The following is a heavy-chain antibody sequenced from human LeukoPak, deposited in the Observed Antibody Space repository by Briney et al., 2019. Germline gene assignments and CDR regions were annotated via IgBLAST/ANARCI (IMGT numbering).Heavy chain of an antibody. CDR1: GFTFDDYA. Sequence: GGSLRLSCAASGFTFDDYAMHWVRQAPGKGLEWVSGISGSGDHTYYADSVKGRFTISRDNAKNTLYLQMNSLRAEDTAVYYCAKGIGSPVDYWGQGTMVTVSS. V-gene: IGHV3-23*01. CDR2: ISGSGDHT. D-gene: IGHD3-3*01. CDR3: AKGIGSPVDY. J-gene: IGHJ4*03.